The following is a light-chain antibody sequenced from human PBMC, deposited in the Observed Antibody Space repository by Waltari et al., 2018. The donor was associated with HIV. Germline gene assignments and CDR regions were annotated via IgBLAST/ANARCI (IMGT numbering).Light chain of an antibody. Sequence: QSVLTQPPSVSAAPGQKVTISCSGSSSNIGNNYVSWYQQFPGTAPKLLIYDKNNRPSGIPDRFSGSKSGTSATLGITGLQTGDEADYYCGTWDSSLSALFGGGTKLTVL. J-gene: IGLJ2*01. CDR2: DKN. V-gene: IGLV1-51*01. CDR3: GTWDSSLSAL. CDR1: SSNIGNNY.